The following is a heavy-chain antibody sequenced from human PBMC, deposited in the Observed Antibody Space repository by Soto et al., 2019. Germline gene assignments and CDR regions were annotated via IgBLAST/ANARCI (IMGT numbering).Heavy chain of an antibody. J-gene: IGHJ6*03. D-gene: IGHD2-2*01. CDR1: SGSISSSNW. CDR3: ARLGLLGYCSSTSCPYYYYYYMDV. Sequence: SDTLSLTCALGSGSISSSNWGSWLRQPPGKGLEWIGEIYHSGSTNYNPSLKSRVTISVDKSKNQFSLKLSSVTAADTAVYYCARLGLLGYCSSTSCPYYYYYYMDVWGKGTTVT. CDR2: IYHSGST. V-gene: IGHV4-4*02.